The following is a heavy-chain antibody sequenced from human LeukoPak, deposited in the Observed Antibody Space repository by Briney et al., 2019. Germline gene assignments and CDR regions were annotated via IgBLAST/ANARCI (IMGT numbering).Heavy chain of an antibody. Sequence: EASVKVSCKASGYTFTSYGISWVRQAPGQGLEWMGWISAYNGNTHYAQKLQGRVTMTTDTSTSTAYMELRSLRSDDTAVYYCARGSLGTHYYDSSGYGDWGQGTLVTVSS. V-gene: IGHV1-18*01. CDR2: ISAYNGNT. D-gene: IGHD3-22*01. J-gene: IGHJ4*02. CDR1: GYTFTSYG. CDR3: ARGSLGTHYYDSSGYGD.